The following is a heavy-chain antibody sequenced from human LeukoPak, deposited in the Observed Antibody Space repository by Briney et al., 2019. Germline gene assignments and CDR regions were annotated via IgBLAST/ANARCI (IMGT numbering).Heavy chain of an antibody. CDR3: ARASSGLDY. CDR1: GFTFSSYA. J-gene: IGHJ4*02. CDR2: ISYDGSNK. D-gene: IGHD3-22*01. Sequence: GGSLRLSCAASGFTFSSYAMHWVRQAPGKGLEWVAVISYDGSNKYYADSVKGRFTISRDNSKNTLYLQMNSLSAEDTAVYYCARASSGLDYWGQGTLVPVSS. V-gene: IGHV3-30-3*01.